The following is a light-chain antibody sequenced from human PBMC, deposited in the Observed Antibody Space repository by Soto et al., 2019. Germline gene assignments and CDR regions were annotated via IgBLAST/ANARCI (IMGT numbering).Light chain of an antibody. J-gene: IGKJ5*01. CDR1: QSLLPNNGRNY. V-gene: IGKV2-28*01. CDR2: LGH. Sequence: EIVMIQSPLSLPVPPGEPASISCRSTQSLLPNNGRNYLDWYLQKPGQSPQLLIFLGHNRASGAHDTFSGSGSGTDFTLKIRIVQDEDVGVYYCMEVLQTHFTLGKGNRL. CDR3: MEVLQTHFT.